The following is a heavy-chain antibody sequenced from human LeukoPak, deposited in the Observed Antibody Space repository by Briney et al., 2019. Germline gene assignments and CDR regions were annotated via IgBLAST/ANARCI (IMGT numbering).Heavy chain of an antibody. J-gene: IGHJ4*02. CDR2: INHSGST. CDR3: AXXVGXSGWXKRRIGGRPFDY. CDR1: GGSFSGYY. Sequence: SETLSLTCAVYGGSFSGYYWSWIRQPPGKGLEGIGEINHSGSTNYNPSLKSRVTISVDTSKNQFSLKLSSVTAADRAVYYCAXXVGXSGWXKRRIGGRPFDYWGQGTLVTVSS. V-gene: IGHV4-34*01. D-gene: IGHD6-19*01.